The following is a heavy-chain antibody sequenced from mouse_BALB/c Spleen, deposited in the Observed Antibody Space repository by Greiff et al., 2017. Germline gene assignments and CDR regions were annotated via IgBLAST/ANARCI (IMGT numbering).Heavy chain of an antibody. J-gene: IGHJ3*01. D-gene: IGHD1-1*01. Sequence: VKLMESGPGLVAPSQSLSITCTVSGFSLTSYGVHWVRQPPGKGLEWLGVIWAGGSTNYNSALMSRLSISKDNSKSQVFLKMNSLQTDDTAMYYCARDYYGSSSPFAYWGQGTLVTVSA. CDR3: ARDYYGSSSPFAY. CDR2: IWAGGST. CDR1: GFSLTSYG. V-gene: IGHV2-9*02.